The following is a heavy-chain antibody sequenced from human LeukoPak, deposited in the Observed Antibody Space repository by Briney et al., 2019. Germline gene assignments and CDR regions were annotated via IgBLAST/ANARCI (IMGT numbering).Heavy chain of an antibody. CDR1: GFSFSSYA. CDR2: VSGSGGNR. D-gene: IGHD6-13*01. V-gene: IGHV3-23*01. CDR3: AKGDGYSSSWHHPGPFDY. J-gene: IGHJ4*02. Sequence: GGSLRLSCVASGFSFSSYAMSWVRQAPGEGLEWVSTVSGSGGNRYYADSVKGRFTISRDNSRNTQYLQMSSLRAEDTALYYCAKGDGYSSSWHHPGPFDYWGQGTLVTVSS.